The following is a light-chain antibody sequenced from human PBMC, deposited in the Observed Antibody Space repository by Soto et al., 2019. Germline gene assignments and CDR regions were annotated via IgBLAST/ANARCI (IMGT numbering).Light chain of an antibody. CDR1: QSVSSNY. Sequence: ENVLTQSPGTLSLSPGERATLSCRASQSVSSNYLTWYQQKPGQAPRLLIYGAASRATDIPDRFSGSGSGTDSTLTISRLEPEDFAVYYCQQYDSSPVTFGQGTKLEIK. J-gene: IGKJ2*01. CDR2: GAA. V-gene: IGKV3-20*01. CDR3: QQYDSSPVT.